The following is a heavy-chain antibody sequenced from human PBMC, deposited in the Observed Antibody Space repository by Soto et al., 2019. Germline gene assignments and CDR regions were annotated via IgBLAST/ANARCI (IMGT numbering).Heavy chain of an antibody. CDR1: GDSISNLDYF. CDR2: IYKSAST. D-gene: IGHD7-27*01. CDR3: ARGRYCLTGRCFPNWFDS. V-gene: IGHV4-30-4*01. Sequence: SETLSLTCSVSGDSISNLDYFWAWIRQPPGQALEYIGYIYKSASTYYNPSFESRVAISVDTSKSQFSLNVTSVTAADTAVYFCARGRYCLTGRCFPNWFDSWGQGALVTVSS. J-gene: IGHJ5*01.